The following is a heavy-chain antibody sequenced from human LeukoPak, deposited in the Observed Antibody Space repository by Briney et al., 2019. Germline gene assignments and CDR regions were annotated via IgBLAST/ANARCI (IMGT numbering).Heavy chain of an antibody. CDR3: ARDPRETVGSYYVEYFDY. CDR2: ISTRSSTI. J-gene: IGHJ4*02. V-gene: IGHV3-48*04. CDR1: GFTFSSYS. D-gene: IGHD1-26*01. Sequence: GGSLRLSCAASGFTFSSYSMNWVRQAPGKGLEWVSYISTRSSTIYYADSVKGRFTISRDNAKNSLYLQMNSLRAEDTAVYYCARDPRETVGSYYVEYFDYWGQGTLVTVSS.